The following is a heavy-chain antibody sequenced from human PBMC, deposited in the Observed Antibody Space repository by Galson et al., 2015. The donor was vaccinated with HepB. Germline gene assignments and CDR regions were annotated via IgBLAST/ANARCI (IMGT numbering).Heavy chain of an antibody. V-gene: IGHV3-48*01. D-gene: IGHD6-19*01. CDR1: GFTLSRYS. CDR3: ARDGGDLGAVVDY. Sequence: SLRLSCAASGFTLSRYSMNWVRQAPGKGLEWISYMSSSSTTIQYADSVKGRFTISRDNAKNSLYLQLNSLRGEDTAVYYCARDGGDLGAVVDYWGQGTLVTVSS. J-gene: IGHJ4*02. CDR2: MSSSSTTI.